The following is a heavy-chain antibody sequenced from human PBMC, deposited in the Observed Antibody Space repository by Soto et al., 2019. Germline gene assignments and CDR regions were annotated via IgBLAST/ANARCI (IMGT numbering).Heavy chain of an antibody. D-gene: IGHD3-10*01. V-gene: IGHV4-59*01. J-gene: IGHJ4*02. CDR3: ARYYYGSGSPPLGY. CDR1: GGSISSYY. CDR2: IYYSGST. Sequence: QVQLQESGPGLVKPSETLSLTCTVSGGSISSYYWSWIRQPPGKGLEWIGYIYYSGSTNYNPSLKSRVTISVDTSKNQFSLKLSSVTAADTAVYYCARYYYGSGSPPLGYWGQGTLVTVSS.